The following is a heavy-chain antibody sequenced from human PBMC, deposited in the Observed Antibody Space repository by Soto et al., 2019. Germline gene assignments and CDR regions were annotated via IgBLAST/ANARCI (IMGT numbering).Heavy chain of an antibody. CDR1: GYSFTSYW. CDR3: ARAGRRGGFGELFLRGLDWFDP. Sequence: PGESLKISCKGSGYSFTSYWIGWVRQMPGKGLEWMGIIYPGDSDTRYSPSFQGQVTISADKSISTAYLQWSSLKASDTAVYYCARAGRRGGFGELFLRGLDWFDPWGQGTLVTVSS. V-gene: IGHV5-51*01. J-gene: IGHJ5*02. D-gene: IGHD3-10*01. CDR2: IYPGDSDT.